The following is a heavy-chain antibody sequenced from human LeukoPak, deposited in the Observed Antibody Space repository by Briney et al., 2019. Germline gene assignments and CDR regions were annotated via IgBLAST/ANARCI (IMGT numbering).Heavy chain of an antibody. CDR3: AKVGDGLIAPDY. CDR2: ISGSGGST. D-gene: IGHD3-16*01. CDR1: GFTFSSYA. Sequence: PGGSLRLSCAASGFTFSSYAMSWVRQAPGKGLEWVSAISGSGGSTYYADSVKGRFTISRDNSKNTLYLQMNSLRAEETAVYYCAKVGDGLIAPDYWGQGTLVTVSS. J-gene: IGHJ4*02. V-gene: IGHV3-23*01.